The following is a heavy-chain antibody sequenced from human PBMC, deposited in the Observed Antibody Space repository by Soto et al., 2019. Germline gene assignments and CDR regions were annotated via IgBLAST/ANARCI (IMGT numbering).Heavy chain of an antibody. V-gene: IGHV4-39*01. CDR1: GGSISSSSYY. CDR2: IYYSGST. CDR3: ARQYYDILTGLHYVMDV. Sequence: SETLSLTCTVSGGSISSSSYYWGWIRQPPGKGLEWIGSIYYSGSTYYNPSLKSRVTISVDTSKNQFSLKLSSVTAADTAVYYCARQYYDILTGLHYVMDVWGQGTTVTVSS. J-gene: IGHJ6*02. D-gene: IGHD3-9*01.